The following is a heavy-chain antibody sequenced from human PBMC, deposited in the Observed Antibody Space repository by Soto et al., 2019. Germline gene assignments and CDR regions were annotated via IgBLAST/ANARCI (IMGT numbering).Heavy chain of an antibody. D-gene: IGHD6-13*01. CDR3: AKVIAAAGTGYWFDP. J-gene: IGHJ5*02. CDR1: GFTFSSYA. Sequence: EVQLLESGGGLVQPGGSLRLSCAASGFTFSSYAMSWVRQAPGKGLEWVSAISGSGGSTYYADSVKGRFTISRDNFKNTLYLQMNSLRAEDTAGYYCAKVIAAAGTGYWFDPWGQGTLVTVSS. V-gene: IGHV3-23*01. CDR2: ISGSGGST.